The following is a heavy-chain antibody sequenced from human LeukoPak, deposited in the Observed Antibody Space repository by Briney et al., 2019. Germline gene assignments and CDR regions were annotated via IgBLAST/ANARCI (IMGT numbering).Heavy chain of an antibody. CDR2: TFHTGI. CDR3: ARGTVNYDFWSGYSLYYFDY. Sequence: SETLSFTCAVSGGSISSGDYSCSGIRQPPGKGLEWIGYTFHTGIYDNPSLKSRVTISVDTSKNQFSLKLSSVTAADTAVYYCARGTVNYDFWSGYSLYYFDYWGQGTLVTVSS. J-gene: IGHJ4*02. D-gene: IGHD3-3*01. V-gene: IGHV4-30-2*01. CDR1: GGSISSGDYS.